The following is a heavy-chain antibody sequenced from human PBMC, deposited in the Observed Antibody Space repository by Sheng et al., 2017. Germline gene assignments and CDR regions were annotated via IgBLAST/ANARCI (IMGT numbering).Heavy chain of an antibody. CDR2: IIPIFGTA. J-gene: IGHJ4*02. CDR3: ATTYCSGGSCYLWYFDY. CDR1: GGTFSSYA. D-gene: IGHD2-15*01. Sequence: SGAEVKKPGSSVKVSCKASGGTFSSYAISWVRQAPGQGLEWMGGIIPIFGTANYAQKFQGRVTITADESTSTAYMELSSLRSEDTAVYYCATTYCSGGSCYLWYFDYVGPGNPGHRLL. V-gene: IGHV1-69*01.